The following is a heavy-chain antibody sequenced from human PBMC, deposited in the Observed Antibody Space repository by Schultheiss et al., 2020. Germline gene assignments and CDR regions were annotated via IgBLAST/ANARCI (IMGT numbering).Heavy chain of an antibody. J-gene: IGHJ4*02. CDR3: ARGMATALDY. V-gene: IGHV4-34*01. D-gene: IGHD5-24*01. CDR1: GGSFSGYY. Sequence: SETLSLTCAVYGGSFSGYYWSWIRQPPGKGLEWIGSIYYSGSTYYNPSLKSRVTISVDTSKNQFSLKLSSVTAADTAVYYCARGMATALDYWGQGTLVTVSS. CDR2: IYYSGST.